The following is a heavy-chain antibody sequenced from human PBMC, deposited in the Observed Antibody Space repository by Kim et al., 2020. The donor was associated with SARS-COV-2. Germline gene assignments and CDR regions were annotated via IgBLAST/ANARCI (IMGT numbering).Heavy chain of an antibody. Sequence: YKGDSATGRFPISRDNSKNTLFLQMNSLRADDTAVYYCAKDRWSSYYFDYWGQGTLVTVSS. CDR3: AKDRWSSYYFDY. V-gene: IGHV3-23*01. D-gene: IGHD1-26*01. J-gene: IGHJ4*02.